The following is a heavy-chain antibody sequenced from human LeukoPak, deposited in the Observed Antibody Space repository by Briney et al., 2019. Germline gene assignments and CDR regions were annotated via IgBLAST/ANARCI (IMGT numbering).Heavy chain of an antibody. D-gene: IGHD3-22*01. CDR3: AKAPLTMIVAVRGNFDY. CDR2: ISGSGGST. V-gene: IGHV3-23*01. CDR1: GLTFSSYA. J-gene: IGHJ4*02. Sequence: GGSLRLSCAASGLTFSSYAMSWVRQAPGKGLEWVSAISGSGGSTYYADSVKGRFTISRDNSKNTLYLQMNSLRAEDTAVYYCAKAPLTMIVAVRGNFDYWGQGTLVTVSS.